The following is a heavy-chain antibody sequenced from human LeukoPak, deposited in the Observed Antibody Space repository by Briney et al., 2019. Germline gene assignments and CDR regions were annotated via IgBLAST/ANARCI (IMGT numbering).Heavy chain of an antibody. Sequence: ASVKVSCKASGGTFSSYTINWVRQAPGQGLEWMGGIIPVFGTANYVQKFQGRVTITADESTSTAYMELSSLRSEDTAVYYCARESVYRSGSSGWYVNWFDPWGQGTLVTVSS. CDR3: ARESVYRSGSSGWYVNWFDP. CDR2: IIPVFGTA. J-gene: IGHJ5*02. D-gene: IGHD6-19*01. V-gene: IGHV1-69*13. CDR1: GGTFSSYT.